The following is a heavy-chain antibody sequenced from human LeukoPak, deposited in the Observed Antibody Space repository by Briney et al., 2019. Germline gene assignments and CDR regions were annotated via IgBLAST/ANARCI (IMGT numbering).Heavy chain of an antibody. D-gene: IGHD6-13*01. CDR2: ISYDGSNK. CDR1: GFTFSSYA. V-gene: IGHV3-30-3*01. Sequence: GRSLRLSCAASGFTFSSYAMHWVRQAPGKGLEWVAVISYDGSNKYYADSVKGRFTISRDNSKNTLYLQMNSLRAEDTAVYYCARDIDSSSWNYWGQGTLVTVSS. J-gene: IGHJ4*02. CDR3: ARDIDSSSWNY.